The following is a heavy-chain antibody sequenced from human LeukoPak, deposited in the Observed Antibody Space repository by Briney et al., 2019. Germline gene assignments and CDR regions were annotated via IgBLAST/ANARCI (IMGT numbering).Heavy chain of an antibody. D-gene: IGHD6-13*01. Sequence: GESLKISCKGSGYSFTSYWIGWVRQMPGKGLEWMGIIYPGDSDTRYSPSFQGQDTISADKSISTAYLQWSSLKASDTAMYYCARAIAAAGLRGDAFDIWGQGTMVTVSS. CDR1: GYSFTSYW. V-gene: IGHV5-51*01. CDR2: IYPGDSDT. CDR3: ARAIAAAGLRGDAFDI. J-gene: IGHJ3*02.